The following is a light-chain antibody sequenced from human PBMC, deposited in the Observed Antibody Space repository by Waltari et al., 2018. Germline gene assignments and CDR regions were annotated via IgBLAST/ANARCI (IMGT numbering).Light chain of an antibody. J-gene: IGKJ1*01. CDR2: GAS. Sequence: EIVLTQSPGTLSLYPGERATLSCRASQSVSRVLAWYQQRPGQAPRLLIYGASNRATGIPDRFSGSGSGTDFNLTISRLEPEDFAMYYCQMYVRLPVTFGQGTKVEIK. CDR1: QSVSRV. V-gene: IGKV3-20*01. CDR3: QMYVRLPVT.